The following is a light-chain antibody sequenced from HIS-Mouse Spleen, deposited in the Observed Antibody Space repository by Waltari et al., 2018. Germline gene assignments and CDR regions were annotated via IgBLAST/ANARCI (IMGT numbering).Light chain of an antibody. CDR2: EDS. V-gene: IGLV3-10*01. Sequence: SYELTQPPSVSVSPGQTARITCSGDALPKKYAYWYQQKSGQAPVLVIYEDSKRPSGIPERFSGSSSGTMATLTISGAPVEVEADYYCYSTDSSGNHRVFGGGTKLTVL. J-gene: IGLJ2*01. CDR1: ALPKKY. CDR3: YSTDSSGNHRV.